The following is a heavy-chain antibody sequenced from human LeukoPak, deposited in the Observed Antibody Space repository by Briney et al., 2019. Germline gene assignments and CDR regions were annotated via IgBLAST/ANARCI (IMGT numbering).Heavy chain of an antibody. CDR2: IYHSGST. V-gene: IGHV4-38-2*01. CDR1: GYSISSGYY. Sequence: PSETLSLTCAVSGYSISSGYYWGWIRQPPGKGLEGIGSIYHSGSTYYNPSLKSRVTISVDTSKNQFSLKLSSVTAADTAVYYCARVWFGYCSGGSCYSSNYYYYMDVWGKGTTVTVSS. J-gene: IGHJ6*03. CDR3: ARVWFGYCSGGSCYSSNYYYYMDV. D-gene: IGHD2-15*01.